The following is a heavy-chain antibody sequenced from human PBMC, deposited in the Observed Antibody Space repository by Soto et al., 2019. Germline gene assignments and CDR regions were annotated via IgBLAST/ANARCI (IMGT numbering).Heavy chain of an antibody. D-gene: IGHD6-19*01. CDR3: ARSLAAYYFDY. J-gene: IGHJ4*02. Sequence: SETLSLTCAVSGGSISSGGYSWSWIRQPPGKGLEWIGYIYHSGSTYYNPSLKSRVTISVDRSKNQFSLKLSSVTAADTAVYYCARSLAAYYFDYWGQGTLVTAPQ. V-gene: IGHV4-30-2*01. CDR2: IYHSGST. CDR1: GGSISSGGYS.